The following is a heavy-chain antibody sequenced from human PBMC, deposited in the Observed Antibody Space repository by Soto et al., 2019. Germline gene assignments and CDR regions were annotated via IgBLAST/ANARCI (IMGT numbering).Heavy chain of an antibody. CDR1: GYTFTSYA. CDR2: INAGNGNT. Sequence: QVQLVQSGAEVKKPGASVKVSCKASGYTFTSYAMHWVRQAPGQRLEWMGWINAGNGNTKYSQKFQGRVTITRDTSASTAYMELSSLRSEDTAVYYCARDLIVGATFEGWRYYYGMDVWGQGTTVTVSS. CDR3: ARDLIVGATFEGWRYYYGMDV. V-gene: IGHV1-3*01. J-gene: IGHJ6*02. D-gene: IGHD1-26*01.